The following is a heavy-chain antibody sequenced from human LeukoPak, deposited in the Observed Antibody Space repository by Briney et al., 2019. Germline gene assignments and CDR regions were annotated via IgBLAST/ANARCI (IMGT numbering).Heavy chain of an antibody. V-gene: IGHV3-23*01. Sequence: GGSLRLSCAASGFTFSSFAMSWVRQAPGKGLEWVSSISGSGESTYYADYVKGRFTVSRDNSKNTLNLQLNSLRAEDTAVYYCAKDGIAQYRPYYFDCSGQGTLVTVSS. D-gene: IGHD2-21*01. CDR2: ISGSGEST. CDR1: GFTFSSFA. J-gene: IGHJ4*02. CDR3: AKDGIAQYRPYYFDC.